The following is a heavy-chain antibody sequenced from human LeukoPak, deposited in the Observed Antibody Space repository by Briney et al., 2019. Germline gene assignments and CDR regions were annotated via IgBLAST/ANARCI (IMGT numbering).Heavy chain of an antibody. CDR3: ARARSSYGYGDAFDI. Sequence: GGSLRLSCAGSGFSFSSYGMHWVRQPPGKGLEWMAFIRSDGSNQYYADSVKGRFTISRDNSKNTLYLQMNSLRAEDTAVYYCARARSSYGYGDAFDIWGQGTMVTVSS. CDR2: IRSDGSNQ. V-gene: IGHV3-30*02. D-gene: IGHD5-18*01. CDR1: GFSFSSYG. J-gene: IGHJ3*02.